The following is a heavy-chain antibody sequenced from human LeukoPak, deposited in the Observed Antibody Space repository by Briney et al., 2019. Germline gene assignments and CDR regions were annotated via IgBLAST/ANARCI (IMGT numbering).Heavy chain of an antibody. J-gene: IGHJ4*02. Sequence: PSQTLSLTCTVSGGSISSGNFYWSWIRQPPGKGLEWIGYIFYLGSTYYNLSLKSRVTMSVDTSKNQFSLKLSSVTAADTAVYYCARSRGVYSGYDFDYWGQGTLVSVSS. CDR2: IFYLGST. CDR3: ARSRGVYSGYDFDY. D-gene: IGHD5-12*01. V-gene: IGHV4-30-4*01. CDR1: GGSISSGNFY.